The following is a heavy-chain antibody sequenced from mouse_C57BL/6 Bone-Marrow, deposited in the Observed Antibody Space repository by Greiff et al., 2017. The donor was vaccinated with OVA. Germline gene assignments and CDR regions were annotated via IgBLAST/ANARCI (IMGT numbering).Heavy chain of an antibody. CDR1: GFTFSSYA. V-gene: IGHV5-9-1*02. CDR3: TRESPGARGYFDV. Sequence: EVKVVESGEGLVKPGGSLKLSCAASGFTFSSYAMSWVRQTPEKRLEWVAYISSGGDYIYYADTVKGRFTISRDNARNTLYLQMSSLKSEDTAMYDCTRESPGARGYFDVWGTGTTVTVSS. J-gene: IGHJ1*03. CDR2: ISSGGDYI.